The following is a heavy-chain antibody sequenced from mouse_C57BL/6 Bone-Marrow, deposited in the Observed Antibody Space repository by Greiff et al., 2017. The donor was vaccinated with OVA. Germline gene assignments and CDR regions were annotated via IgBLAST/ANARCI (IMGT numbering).Heavy chain of an antibody. V-gene: IGHV14-4*01. CDR3: TTGGYYAMDY. CDR2: IDPENGDT. CDR1: GFNIKDDY. J-gene: IGHJ4*01. Sequence: VQLQQSGAELVRPGASVKLSCTASGFNIKDDYMHWVKQRPEQGLEWIGWIDPENGDTEYASKFQGKATITADTSSNTAYLQHSSLTSEDTAVYYCTTGGYYAMDYWGQGTSVTVSS.